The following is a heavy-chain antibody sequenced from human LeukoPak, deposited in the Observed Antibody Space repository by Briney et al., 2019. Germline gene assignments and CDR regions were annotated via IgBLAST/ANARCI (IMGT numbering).Heavy chain of an antibody. D-gene: IGHD4-17*01. CDR3: ARSPPDDYGEEGDAFDI. V-gene: IGHV4-59*01. Sequence: PSETLSLTCTVSGGSISTSYWSWIRQPPGKGLEWIGYIYYSGSTNYNPSLKSRVTISVDTSKNQFSLKLSSVTAADTAVYYCARSPPDDYGEEGDAFDIWGQGTMVTVSS. CDR2: IYYSGST. J-gene: IGHJ3*02. CDR1: GGSISTSY.